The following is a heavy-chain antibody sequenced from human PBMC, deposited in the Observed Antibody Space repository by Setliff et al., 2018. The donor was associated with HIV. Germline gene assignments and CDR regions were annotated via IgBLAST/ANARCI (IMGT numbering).Heavy chain of an antibody. CDR3: ARRGMWSYETGGNPTATFDY. V-gene: IGHV4-39*01. D-gene: IGHD2-8*02. CDR1: GGSINSRSYY. Sequence: SETLSLTCTVSGGSINSRSYYWAWIRQPPGKGLEWVASIYFSGTPYYNPSLKNRVTISVDTAKNQFSLKLSSVTAADTAVYYCARRGMWSYETGGNPTATFDYWGQGVLVTVSS. J-gene: IGHJ4*02. CDR2: IYFSGTP.